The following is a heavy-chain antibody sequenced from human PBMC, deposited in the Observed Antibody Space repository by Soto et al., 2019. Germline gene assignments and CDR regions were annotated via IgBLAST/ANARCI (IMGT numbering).Heavy chain of an antibody. J-gene: IGHJ4*02. CDR3: NRGSEYDFWSGYL. V-gene: IGHV1-69*06. D-gene: IGHD3-3*01. CDR2: IVPMFGTS. CDR1: GGTSTRYA. Sequence: QERLVQSGAEVRKPGSSVKVSCKVTGGTSTRYAINWVRQAPGQGLEWMGGIVPMFGTSKYAQKFQGRVTITADTSSNIAYMELRSLRSEDTAVYYCNRGSEYDFWSGYLWGQGTLVSVSS.